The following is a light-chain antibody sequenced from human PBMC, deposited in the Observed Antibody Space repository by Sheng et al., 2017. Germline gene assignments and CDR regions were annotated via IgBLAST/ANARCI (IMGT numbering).Light chain of an antibody. CDR1: QGISNY. CDR2: DAS. CDR3: QHYDNLPFT. J-gene: IGKJ3*01. Sequence: DIQMTQSPSSLSASIGDRVTITCQASQGISNYLNWYQQKPGKAPKLLIYDASNLETGVPSRFSGSGSGTDFTFTISSLQPEDIATYYCQHYDNLPFTFGPGTKVDI. V-gene: IGKV1-33*01.